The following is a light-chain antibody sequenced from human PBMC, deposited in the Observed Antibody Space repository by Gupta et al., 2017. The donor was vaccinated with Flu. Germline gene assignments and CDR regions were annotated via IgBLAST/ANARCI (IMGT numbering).Light chain of an antibody. CDR3: QAWDSGAVI. CDR2: HNN. J-gene: IGLJ2*01. V-gene: IGLV3-1*01. Sequence: SYELTQPPSVSVSPGQTAIITCSGDKLGDRNACWYQQKPGQSPVLVNYHNNKRPSGIPERFSASTSGNTATLTISGTQAMDEADYYCQAWDSGAVIFGEGTKLTVL. CDR1: KLGDRN.